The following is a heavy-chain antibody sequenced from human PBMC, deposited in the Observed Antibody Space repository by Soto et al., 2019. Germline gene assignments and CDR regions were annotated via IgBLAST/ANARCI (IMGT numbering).Heavy chain of an antibody. CDR2: IYYSGST. CDR3: ARQVGGWAPWYFDY. D-gene: IGHD6-19*01. CDR1: GGSVSSGIYY. Sequence: PSETLSLTCTVSGGSVSSGIYYWSWIRQPPGKGLEWIGYIYYSGSTNYNPSLKSRVTISVDTSKNQFSLKLSSVTAADTAVYYCARQVGGWAPWYFDYWGQGTLVTVSS. V-gene: IGHV4-61*01. J-gene: IGHJ4*02.